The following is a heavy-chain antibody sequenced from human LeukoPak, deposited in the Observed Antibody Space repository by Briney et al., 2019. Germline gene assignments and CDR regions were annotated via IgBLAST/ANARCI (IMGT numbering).Heavy chain of an antibody. CDR3: ARGHYGLDV. CDR2: ISYDGSNK. Sequence: GGSLRLSCAASGFTFSSYAMHWVRQAPGKGLEWVAVISYDGSNKYYADSVKGRFTISRDNSKNTLYLQMNSLRADDTAVYYCARGHYGLDVWGQGTMVTVSS. CDR1: GFTFSSYA. V-gene: IGHV3-30-3*01. J-gene: IGHJ6*02.